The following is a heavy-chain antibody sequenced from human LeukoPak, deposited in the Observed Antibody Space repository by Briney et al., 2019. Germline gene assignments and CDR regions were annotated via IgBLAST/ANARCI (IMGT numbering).Heavy chain of an antibody. V-gene: IGHV3-21*01. D-gene: IGHD3-10*01. CDR2: ISNSSSYI. CDR3: AREGSGTYYFDY. Sequence: GGSLRLSCAASGFTFSSYSMNWVRQAPGKGLELVSSISNSSSYIYYADSVKGRFTISRDNAKNSLYLQMNSLRAEDTAVYYCAREGSGTYYFDYWGQGTLVTVSS. CDR1: GFTFSSYS. J-gene: IGHJ4*02.